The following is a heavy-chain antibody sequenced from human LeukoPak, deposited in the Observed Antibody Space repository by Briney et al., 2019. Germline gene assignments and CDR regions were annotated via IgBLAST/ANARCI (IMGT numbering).Heavy chain of an antibody. J-gene: IGHJ5*02. CDR1: GFTFSSYG. CDR3: ARWLSSSSWYWIDP. CDR2: IWYDGSNK. Sequence: GRSLRLSCAASGFTFSSYGMHWVRQAPGKGLEWVAVIWYDGSNKYYADSVKGRFTIFRDNTKNSLYLHMNSLRAEDTAVYYCARWLSSSSWYWIDPWGQGTLVTVSS. D-gene: IGHD6-13*01. V-gene: IGHV3-33*03.